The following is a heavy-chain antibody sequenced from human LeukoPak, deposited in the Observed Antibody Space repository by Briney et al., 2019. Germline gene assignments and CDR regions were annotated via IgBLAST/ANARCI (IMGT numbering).Heavy chain of an antibody. V-gene: IGHV3-30*18. Sequence: GGSLRLSCAASGFTFSSYGMHWVRQAPGKGLEWVAVISYDGSNKYYADSVKGRFTISRDNSKNTLYLQMNSLRAEDTAVYYYAKDLKAAPWGYWGQGTLVTVSS. CDR3: AKDLKAAPWGY. CDR1: GFTFSSYG. J-gene: IGHJ4*02. D-gene: IGHD7-27*01. CDR2: ISYDGSNK.